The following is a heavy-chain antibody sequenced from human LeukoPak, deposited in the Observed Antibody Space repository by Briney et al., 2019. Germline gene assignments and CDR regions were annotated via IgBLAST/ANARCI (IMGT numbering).Heavy chain of an antibody. J-gene: IGHJ4*02. CDR2: ISTSGGIT. V-gene: IGHV3-23*01. CDR1: GFTFSSYA. Sequence: GGSLRLSCATSGFTFSSYAMSWVRQAPGKGLEWVSGISTSGGITYYEDSVRGRFTISRDNSKNTLYLQMNSLRAEDTAVYPCAKDVFSHSNSWYYFDFWGQGTLVTVSS. D-gene: IGHD2-2*01. CDR3: AKDVFSHSNSWYYFDF.